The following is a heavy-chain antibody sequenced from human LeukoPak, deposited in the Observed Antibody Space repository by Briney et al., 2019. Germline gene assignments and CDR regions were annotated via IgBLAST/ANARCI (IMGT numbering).Heavy chain of an antibody. CDR3: ARGYSGSYSYFDY. D-gene: IGHD1-26*01. CDR1: GYTFTNYY. V-gene: IGHV1-46*01. CDR2: IFPSGGST. J-gene: IGHJ4*02. Sequence: ASVNVSCKASGYTFTNYYMHWVRQAPGQGLEWMGVIFPSGGSTSYAQKFQDRVTMTRDTSTSTVYMELSSLRSEDTAVYYCARGYSGSYSYFDYWGQGTLVTVSS.